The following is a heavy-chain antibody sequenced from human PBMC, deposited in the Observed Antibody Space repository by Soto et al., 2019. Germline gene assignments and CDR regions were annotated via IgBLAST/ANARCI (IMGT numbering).Heavy chain of an antibody. J-gene: IGHJ4*02. CDR2: IFPSGAT. Sequence: QVQLQESGPGLVKPSQTLSLMCTVSGAPISGGDYHWSWIRQPPGKGLEWIGYIFPSGATHYNSSLGSRITISVDTSKNQISLNVSSVTAADTAMYYCARAPNSSPTHSPLKNYYFDYWGQGTLVTVSS. CDR3: ARAPNSSPTHSPLKNYYFDY. V-gene: IGHV4-30-4*01. D-gene: IGHD6-13*01. CDR1: GAPISGGDYH.